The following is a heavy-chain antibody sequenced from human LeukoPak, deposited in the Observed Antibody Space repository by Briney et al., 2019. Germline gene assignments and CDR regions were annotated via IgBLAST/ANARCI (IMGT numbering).Heavy chain of an antibody. Sequence: PSETLSLTCTVSGGSISSSSYYWGWIRQPPGKGLEWIGSIYYSGSTYYNPSLKSRVTISVDTSKNQFSLKLSSVTAADTAVYYCARELSPHYYDSSGRDDAFDIWGQGTMVTVSS. CDR3: ARELSPHYYDSSGRDDAFDI. J-gene: IGHJ3*02. CDR2: IYYSGST. D-gene: IGHD3-22*01. V-gene: IGHV4-39*07. CDR1: GGSISSSSYY.